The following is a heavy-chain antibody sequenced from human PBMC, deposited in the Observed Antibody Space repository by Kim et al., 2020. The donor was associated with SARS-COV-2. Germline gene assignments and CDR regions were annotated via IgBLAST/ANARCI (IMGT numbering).Heavy chain of an antibody. CDR3: ARVLDSRGYYGY. Sequence: GGSLRLSCAASGFTFSNYALIWVRQAPGKGLEWVSSIGSGGGTTYYADSVKGRFTISRDNSRNTLYLQMNSLRAEDTAVYYCARVLDSRGYYGYWGQGTLVTVSS. CDR1: GFTFSNYA. V-gene: IGHV3-23*01. J-gene: IGHJ4*02. D-gene: IGHD3-22*01. CDR2: IGSGGGTT.